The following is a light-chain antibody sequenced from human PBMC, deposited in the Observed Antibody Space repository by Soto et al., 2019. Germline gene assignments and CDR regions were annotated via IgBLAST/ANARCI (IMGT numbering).Light chain of an antibody. CDR1: SSDVGGYNY. J-gene: IGLJ2*01. CDR2: DVS. CDR3: SSYRSGNTVV. V-gene: IGLV2-14*01. Sequence: QSALTQPASVSGSPGQSITISCTGTSSDVGGYNYVTWYQQHPGKAPKLMIYDVSNRPSGVPNRFSGSKSGNTASLTISGLQADDEADYYCSSYRSGNTVVFGGGTKLTVL.